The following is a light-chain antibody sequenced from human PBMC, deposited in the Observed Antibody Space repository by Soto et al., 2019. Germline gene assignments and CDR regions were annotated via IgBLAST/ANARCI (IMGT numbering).Light chain of an antibody. V-gene: IGLV1-44*01. Sequence: QSALTQPPSASGTPGQRVTISCSGGSSNIGGNSVNWYQHLPGTAPKLLIYSNNQRPSGVPDRFSGSKSGTSASLAISGLQSEDEADYYCAAWDDTLNGVFGGGTKLTVL. CDR2: SNN. CDR1: SSNIGGNS. J-gene: IGLJ2*01. CDR3: AAWDDTLNGV.